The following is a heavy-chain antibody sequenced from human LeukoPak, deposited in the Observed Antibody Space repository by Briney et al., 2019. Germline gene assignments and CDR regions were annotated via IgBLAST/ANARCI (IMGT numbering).Heavy chain of an antibody. V-gene: IGHV3-7*04. Sequence: PGGSLRLSCEASGFTFRIYWMRWVRQAPGKGLEWVANIKHDGSEKYYVDSVKGRFTISRDNAKNSLYLQMNSLRAEDTAVYYCARDYFYPMDVWGQGTTVTVSS. CDR2: IKHDGSEK. CDR1: GFTFRIYW. CDR3: ARDYFYPMDV. J-gene: IGHJ6*02.